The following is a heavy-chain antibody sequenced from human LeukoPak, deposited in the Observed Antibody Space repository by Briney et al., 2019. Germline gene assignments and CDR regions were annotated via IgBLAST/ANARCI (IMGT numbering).Heavy chain of an antibody. CDR3: ARAGGFFSPFGY. J-gene: IGHJ4*02. CDR1: GGSISSGGYY. Sequence: PSETLSLTCTVSGGSISSGGYYWSWIRQHPGKGLEWIGYIYCSGSTYYNPSLKSRATISVDTSKNQFSLKLSSVTAADTAVYYCARAGGFFSPFGYWGQGTLVTVSS. V-gene: IGHV4-31*03. D-gene: IGHD3-16*01. CDR2: IYCSGST.